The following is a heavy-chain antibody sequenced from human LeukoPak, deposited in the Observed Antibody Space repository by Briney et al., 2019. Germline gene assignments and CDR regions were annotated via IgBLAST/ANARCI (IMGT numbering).Heavy chain of an antibody. CDR2: FDPEDGEK. CDR3: ATGVVAATRFDY. Sequence: ASVKVSCKVSGYTLTELSMHWVRQARGKGLEWMGGFDPEDGEKIYAQKFQGRVTMTEDTSTDTAYMELSRLRSEDTAVYYCATGVVAATRFDYWGQGTLVTVSS. CDR1: GYTLTELS. J-gene: IGHJ4*02. D-gene: IGHD2-15*01. V-gene: IGHV1-24*01.